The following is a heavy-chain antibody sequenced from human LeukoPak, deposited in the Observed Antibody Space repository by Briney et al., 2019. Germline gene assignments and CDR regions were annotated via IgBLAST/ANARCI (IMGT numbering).Heavy chain of an antibody. CDR1: GFTFDDYA. Sequence: GSLRLSCAASGFTFDDYAMHWVRQAPGKGLEWVSLISGDGGSTYYADSVKGRFTFSRDNSKNSLYLQMNSLRTEDTALYYCAKVFWAGAYCGGDCFAAFDIWGQGTMVTVSS. J-gene: IGHJ3*02. CDR3: AKVFWAGAYCGGDCFAAFDI. CDR2: ISGDGGST. V-gene: IGHV3-43*02. D-gene: IGHD2-21*02.